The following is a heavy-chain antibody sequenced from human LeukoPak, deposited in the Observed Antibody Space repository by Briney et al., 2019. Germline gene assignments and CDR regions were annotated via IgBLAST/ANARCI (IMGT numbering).Heavy chain of an antibody. Sequence: AGGSLRLSCAASGFTFDDYGMSWVRQAPGKGLEWVSGINRNGGSTGYADSVKGRFTISRGNAKNSLYLQMNSLRAEDTALYYCARSSSSSGGYYYMDVWGKGTTVTVSS. J-gene: IGHJ6*03. D-gene: IGHD6-6*01. CDR2: INRNGGST. CDR1: GFTFDDYG. CDR3: ARSSSSSGGYYYMDV. V-gene: IGHV3-20*04.